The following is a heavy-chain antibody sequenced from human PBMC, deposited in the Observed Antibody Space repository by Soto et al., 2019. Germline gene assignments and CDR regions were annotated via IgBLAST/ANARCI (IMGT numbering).Heavy chain of an antibody. CDR1: GGTFSSYA. Sequence: QVQLVQSGAEVKKPGSSVKVSCKASGGTFSSYAISWVRQAPGQGLEWMGGIIPIFGTANYAQKFQGRVTIPADESTSTAYMELSSLRSEDTAVYYCASSPYYYDSSGQGGMDVWGQGPTVTVSS. J-gene: IGHJ6*02. CDR2: IIPIFGTA. D-gene: IGHD3-22*01. CDR3: ASSPYYYDSSGQGGMDV. V-gene: IGHV1-69*01.